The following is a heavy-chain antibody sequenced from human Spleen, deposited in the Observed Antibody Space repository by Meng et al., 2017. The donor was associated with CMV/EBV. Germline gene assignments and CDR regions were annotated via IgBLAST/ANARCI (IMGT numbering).Heavy chain of an antibody. CDR3: VKDMYRGGYSYGYLPYD. CDR1: GFTFSSYA. J-gene: IGHJ4*02. Sequence: GESLKISCAASGFTFSSYAMHWVRQAPGKGLEWVAVISYDGSNKYCADSVKGRFTISRDNSKNTLYLQMTSLRAEDTALYYCVKDMYRGGYSYGYLPYDWGQGTLVTVSS. D-gene: IGHD5-18*01. V-gene: IGHV3-30*04. CDR2: ISYDGSNK.